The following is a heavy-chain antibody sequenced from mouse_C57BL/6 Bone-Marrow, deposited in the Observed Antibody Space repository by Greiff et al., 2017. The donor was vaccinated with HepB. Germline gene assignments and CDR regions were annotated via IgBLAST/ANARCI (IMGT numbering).Heavy chain of an antibody. CDR2: INPSTGGT. Sequence: VQLQQSGPELVKPGASVKISCKASGYSFTGYYMNWVKQSPEKSLEWIGEINPSTGGTTYNQKFKAKATLTVDKSSSTAYMQLNGLTSEDSAVYYCARGDYNYAMDYWGQGTSVTVSS. CDR3: ARGDYNYAMDY. CDR1: GYSFTGYY. D-gene: IGHD2-13*01. J-gene: IGHJ4*01. V-gene: IGHV1-42*01.